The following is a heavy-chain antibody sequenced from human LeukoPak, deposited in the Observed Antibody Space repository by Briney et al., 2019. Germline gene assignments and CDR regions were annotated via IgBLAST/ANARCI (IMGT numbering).Heavy chain of an antibody. CDR3: AANIVVVPAPDY. Sequence: GGSLRLSCAASGFTFSIYGMNWVRQAPGKGLEWLSYISASSGTTFYTDSVKGRFTISRDNAKNSLSLQMNSLRAEDTAVYYCAANIVVVPAPDYWGQGTLVTVSS. CDR2: ISASSGTT. CDR1: GFTFSIYG. J-gene: IGHJ4*02. V-gene: IGHV3-48*01. D-gene: IGHD2-2*01.